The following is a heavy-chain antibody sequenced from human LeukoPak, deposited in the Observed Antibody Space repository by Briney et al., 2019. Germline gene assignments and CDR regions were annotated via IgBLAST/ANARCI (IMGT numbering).Heavy chain of an antibody. J-gene: IGHJ4*02. Sequence: SETLSLTCTVSGGSIXSGGYYWSWIRQXXXKGLEWIGYIYYSGSTYYNPSLKSRVTISVDTSKNQFSLKLSSVTAADTAVYYCARVKLYYFDYWGQGTLVTVSS. CDR3: ARVKLYYFDY. V-gene: IGHV4-31*03. CDR1: GGSIXSGGYY. CDR2: IYYSGST. D-gene: IGHD3-10*01.